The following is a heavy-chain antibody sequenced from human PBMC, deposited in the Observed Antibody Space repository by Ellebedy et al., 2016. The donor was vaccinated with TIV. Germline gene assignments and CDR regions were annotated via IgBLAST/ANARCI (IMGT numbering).Heavy chain of an antibody. Sequence: SETLSLXXAASGGSLSSGSYSWSWMRQPPVKGLEGVGFTYESGASYSDPSLKSRVTISVDRSKNQFSLRLTSVTAADTAVYYCARGLGATPRHWGQGTLVTVSS. J-gene: IGHJ1*01. CDR2: TYESGAS. V-gene: IGHV4-30-2*01. D-gene: IGHD1-26*01. CDR3: ARGLGATPRH. CDR1: GGSLSSGSYS.